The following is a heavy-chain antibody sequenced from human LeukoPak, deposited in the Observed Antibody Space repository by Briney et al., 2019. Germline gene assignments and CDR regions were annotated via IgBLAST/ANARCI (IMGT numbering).Heavy chain of an antibody. D-gene: IGHD3-16*01. CDR2: ISYDGSNK. Sequence: PGGSLRLSCAASGFTFSSYGMHWVRQAPGKGLEWVAVISYDGSNKYYADSVKGRFTISRDNAKNSLYLQMNSLRAEDTAVYYCAREAYVQDAFDIWGQGTMVTVSS. V-gene: IGHV3-30*03. CDR1: GFTFSSYG. CDR3: AREAYVQDAFDI. J-gene: IGHJ3*02.